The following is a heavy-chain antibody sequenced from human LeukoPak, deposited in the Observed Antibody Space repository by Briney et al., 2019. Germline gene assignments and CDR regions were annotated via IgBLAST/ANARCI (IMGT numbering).Heavy chain of an antibody. CDR2: ISYDGSNK. CDR1: GFIFSSYA. D-gene: IGHD2-21*02. J-gene: IGHJ6*03. Sequence: PGGSLRLSCAASGFIFSSYAMHWVRQAPGKGLEWVAVISYDGSNKYYADSVKGRFTISRDNSKNTLYLQMNSLRAEDTAVYYCAKDPLAYCGGDCYGERYMDVWGKGTTVTISS. CDR3: AKDPLAYCGGDCYGERYMDV. V-gene: IGHV3-30*04.